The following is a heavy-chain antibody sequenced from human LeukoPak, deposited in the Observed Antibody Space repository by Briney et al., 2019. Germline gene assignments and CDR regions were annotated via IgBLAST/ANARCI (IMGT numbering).Heavy chain of an antibody. CDR2: IIPIFGTA. Sequence: ASVKVSCKASGYTFTTYGISWVRQAPGQGLEWMGGIIPIFGTANYAQKFQGRVTITADESTSTAYMELSSLRSEDTAVYYCASLTVGIAAEYWGQGTLVTVSS. CDR3: ASLTVGIAAEY. J-gene: IGHJ4*02. D-gene: IGHD6-13*01. V-gene: IGHV1-69*13. CDR1: GYTFTTYG.